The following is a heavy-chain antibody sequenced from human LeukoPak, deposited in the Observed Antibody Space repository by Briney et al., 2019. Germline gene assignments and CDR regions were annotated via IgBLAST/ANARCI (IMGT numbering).Heavy chain of an antibody. J-gene: IGHJ3*01. CDR3: TITYGDYVLGGAFDV. CDR1: GFTFSSYA. D-gene: IGHD4-17*01. Sequence: PGGSLRLSCAASGFTFSSYAMNWVRQAPGKGLEWVSVISGIGGSTYYADSVKGRFTISRDNSKNTLYLQMNRLRAEDTAVYYCTITYGDYVLGGAFDVWGQGAVVTVSS. V-gene: IGHV3-23*01. CDR2: ISGIGGST.